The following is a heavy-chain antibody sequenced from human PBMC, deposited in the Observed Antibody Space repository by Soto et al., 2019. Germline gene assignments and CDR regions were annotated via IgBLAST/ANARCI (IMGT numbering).Heavy chain of an antibody. CDR3: ARDSYFDLKRGGYYYYAMGV. V-gene: IGHV4-61*01. J-gene: IGHJ6*02. CDR2: ISYSGSA. Sequence: SEPLSLSGAGSGGSVDCGRYSWRWSQERPGDGLDWVGHISYSGSATYYPSVHSRVTFLVDTSKDQFSLKLTSVTSAETAVYYCARDSYFDLKRGGYYYYAMGVCGQRTTVA. CDR1: GGSVDCGRYS. D-gene: IGHD3-10*01.